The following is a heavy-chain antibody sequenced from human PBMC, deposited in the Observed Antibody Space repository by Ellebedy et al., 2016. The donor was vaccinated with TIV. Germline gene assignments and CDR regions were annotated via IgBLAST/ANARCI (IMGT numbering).Heavy chain of an antibody. V-gene: IGHV4-59*01. J-gene: IGHJ4*02. CDR2: VYHTGST. CDR3: ARDGVEDYFDY. D-gene: IGHD3-10*01. CDR1: VVSISDYY. Sequence: MPSETLSLTCSLSVVSISDYYWSWIRQPPGQGLEWIGYVYHTGSTNYNPSLRSRVTLAVDTPKNEFSLKLSSVTTADTAIYYCARDGVEDYFDYWGQGLLVTVSS.